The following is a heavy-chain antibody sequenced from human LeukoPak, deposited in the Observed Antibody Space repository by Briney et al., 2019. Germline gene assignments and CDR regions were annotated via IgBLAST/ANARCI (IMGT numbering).Heavy chain of an antibody. CDR1: GYTFTGDY. V-gene: IGHV1-2*02. CDR3: ASGDTAMVTGAFDT. CDR2: INPNSGGT. Sequence: ASVKVSCKASGYTFTGDYMHWVRQAPGQGLEWMGWINPNSGGTNYAQKFQGRVTMTRDTSISTAYMELSRLRSDDTAVYYCASGDTAMVTGAFDTWGQGTMVTVSS. J-gene: IGHJ3*02. D-gene: IGHD5-18*01.